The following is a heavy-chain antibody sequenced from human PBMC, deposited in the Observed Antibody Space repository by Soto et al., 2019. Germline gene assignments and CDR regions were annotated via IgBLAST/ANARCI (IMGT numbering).Heavy chain of an antibody. CDR3: AKARRYSYGYDAFDI. J-gene: IGHJ3*02. D-gene: IGHD5-18*01. CDR1: GFTFSSYA. Sequence: PGGSLRLSCAASGFTFSSYAMSWVRQAPGKGLEWVSAISGSGGSTYYADSVKGRFTISRDNSKNTLHLQMNSLRAEDTAVYYSAKARRYSYGYDAFDIWGQGTMVTVSS. CDR2: ISGSGGST. V-gene: IGHV3-23*01.